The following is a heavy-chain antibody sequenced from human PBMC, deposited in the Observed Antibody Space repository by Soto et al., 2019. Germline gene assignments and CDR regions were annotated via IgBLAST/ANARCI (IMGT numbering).Heavy chain of an antibody. CDR3: ARDRIYSGYDFSAFDI. Sequence: SVKVSCKASGGTFSSYAISWVRQAPGQGLEWMGGIIPIFGTANYAQKFQGRVTITADESTSTAYMELSSLRSEDTAVYYCARDRIYSGYDFSAFDIWGQGTMVTVSS. CDR2: IIPIFGTA. D-gene: IGHD5-12*01. CDR1: GGTFSSYA. J-gene: IGHJ3*02. V-gene: IGHV1-69*13.